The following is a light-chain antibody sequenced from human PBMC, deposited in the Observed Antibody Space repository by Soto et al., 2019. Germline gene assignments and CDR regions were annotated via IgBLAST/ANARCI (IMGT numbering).Light chain of an antibody. CDR2: EIS. V-gene: IGLV2-14*01. J-gene: IGLJ2*01. CDR3: SSYTSSRTRVV. Sequence: QSALTQPASVSGSPGQSITLSCTGTSSDVGCYNYVSWYQQHPGTAHKLMIYEISNRPTGVSNRVSGSKSGNTASLTISGFQSEVEADYDCSSYTSSRTRVVFGGGTKLTVL. CDR1: SSDVGCYNY.